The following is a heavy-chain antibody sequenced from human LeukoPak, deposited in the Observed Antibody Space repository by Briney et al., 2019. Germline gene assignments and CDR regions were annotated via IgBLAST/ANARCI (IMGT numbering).Heavy chain of an antibody. CDR2: IYYSGST. CDR1: GGSISSRSYY. CDR3: ERPQSNYA. V-gene: IGHV4-39*01. Sequence: SETLSLTCTVCGGSISSRSYYWRWIRQPPGKGLEWIGSIYYSGSTYYNPSLKSRVTISVDTSKNQFSLKLSSVTAADTAVYYCERPQSNYAWGQGTLVTVSS. D-gene: IGHD4-11*01. J-gene: IGHJ4*02.